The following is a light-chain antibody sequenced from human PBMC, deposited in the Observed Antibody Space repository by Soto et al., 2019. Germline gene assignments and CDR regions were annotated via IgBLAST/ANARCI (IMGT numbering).Light chain of an antibody. Sequence: EIVMMQSPATLSVSPGERATLSCRASQSVNNYLAWYQQKPGQAPRLLIYGASTRATGIPARFSGSGSGTEFTLTISSLQSEDFVVYYCQQYENWPPFTFGPGTKVDLK. CDR2: GAS. CDR1: QSVNNY. J-gene: IGKJ3*01. CDR3: QQYENWPPFT. V-gene: IGKV3-15*01.